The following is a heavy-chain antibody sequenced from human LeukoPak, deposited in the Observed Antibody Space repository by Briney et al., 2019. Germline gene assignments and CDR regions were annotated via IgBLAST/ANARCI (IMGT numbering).Heavy chain of an antibody. CDR2: IDPNSGDT. Sequence: ASVKVSCKASGYSFTGYFIHWVRQAPGQGLEWMGCIDPNSGDTKYAQKFQGRVSMPRDTSTRTAYMELSRLRSDDTAVYFCARSGTTGYSLDYWGQGTLVTVSS. CDR1: GYSFTGYF. CDR3: ARSGTTGYSLDY. J-gene: IGHJ4*02. D-gene: IGHD3-9*01. V-gene: IGHV1-2*02.